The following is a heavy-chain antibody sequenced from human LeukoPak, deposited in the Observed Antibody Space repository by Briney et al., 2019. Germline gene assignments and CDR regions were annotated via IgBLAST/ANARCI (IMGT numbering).Heavy chain of an antibody. CDR2: IIPILGIA. D-gene: IGHD2-2*01. Sequence: GASVKVSFKASGGTFSSYAISWVQQAPGQGLEWMGRIIPILGIANYAQKFQGRVTITADKSTSTAYMELSSLRSEDTAVYYCARDAYGEQMLWHLRVNWFDPWGQGTLVTVSS. V-gene: IGHV1-69*04. CDR3: ARDAYGEQMLWHLRVNWFDP. CDR1: GGTFSSYA. J-gene: IGHJ5*02.